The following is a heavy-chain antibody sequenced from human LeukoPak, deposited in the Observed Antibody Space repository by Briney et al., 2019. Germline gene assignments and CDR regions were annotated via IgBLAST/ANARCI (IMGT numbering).Heavy chain of an antibody. J-gene: IGHJ6*02. CDR1: GYTFTGYY. D-gene: IGHD3-3*01. Sequence: ASVKVSCKASGYTFTGYYMHWVRQAPGQGLEWMGWINPNSGGTNYAQKFQGRVTMTRDTSISTAYMELSRLRSDDTAVYYCARDRLGDYDFWSGYYDYYYYGMDVWGQGTTVTVSS. CDR3: ARDRLGDYDFWSGYYDYYYYGMDV. V-gene: IGHV1-2*02. CDR2: INPNSGGT.